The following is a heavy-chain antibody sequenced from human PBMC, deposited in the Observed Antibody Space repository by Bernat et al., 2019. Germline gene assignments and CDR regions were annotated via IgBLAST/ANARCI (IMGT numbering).Heavy chain of an antibody. V-gene: IGHV3-23*01. Sequence: EVQLLESGGGLVQPGGSLRLSCAASGFTFSSYAMSWVRQAPGKGLEWVSPISGSGGSTYYADSVKGRFTISRDNSKNTLYLQMNSLRAEDTAVYYCAKATLDYGGNDYWGQGTLVTVSS. D-gene: IGHD4-23*01. CDR2: ISGSGGST. CDR3: AKATLDYGGNDY. CDR1: GFTFSSYA. J-gene: IGHJ4*02.